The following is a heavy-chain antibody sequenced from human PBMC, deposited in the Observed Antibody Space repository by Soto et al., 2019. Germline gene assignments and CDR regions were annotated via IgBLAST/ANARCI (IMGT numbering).Heavy chain of an antibody. D-gene: IGHD4-17*01. V-gene: IGHV1-69*13. CDR1: GGTFSSYA. Sequence: SVKVSCKASGGTFSSYAISWVRQAPGQGLEWMGGIIPIFGTANYAQKFQGRVTITADESTSTAYMELSSLRSEDTAVYYCAREFGTTYYYYYGMDVWGQGTTVTVSS. CDR3: AREFGTTYYYYYGMDV. CDR2: IIPIFGTA. J-gene: IGHJ6*02.